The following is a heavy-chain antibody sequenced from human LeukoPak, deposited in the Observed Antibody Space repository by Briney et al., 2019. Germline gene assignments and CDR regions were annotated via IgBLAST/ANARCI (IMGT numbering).Heavy chain of an antibody. J-gene: IGHJ4*02. CDR1: GGSITRSNYY. CDR3: ASSNYDGDY. D-gene: IGHD3-3*01. Sequence: PSETLSLTCTVSGGSITRSNYYWGWIRQPPGKGLEWIGNIYYSGSTYYNPSLKSRVTISVDMSKNYFSLRLSSVTVADTAVYYCASSNYDGDYWGQGTLDTVSS. V-gene: IGHV4-39*07. CDR2: IYYSGST.